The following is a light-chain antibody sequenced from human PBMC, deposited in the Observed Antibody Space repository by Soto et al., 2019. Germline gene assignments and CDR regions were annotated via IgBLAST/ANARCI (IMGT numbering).Light chain of an antibody. J-gene: IGKJ4*01. V-gene: IGKV1-9*01. CDR3: QQLWTYPLT. Sequence: DTQLTQSPSFLSASVGDRVTIACRASQDVSRSVGWYQQKPGTAPKLLISAASPLNSGVPSRFSGSGSGTDFTLTISSLQPEDFATYYCQQLWTYPLTFGGGTKVEI. CDR2: AAS. CDR1: QDVSRS.